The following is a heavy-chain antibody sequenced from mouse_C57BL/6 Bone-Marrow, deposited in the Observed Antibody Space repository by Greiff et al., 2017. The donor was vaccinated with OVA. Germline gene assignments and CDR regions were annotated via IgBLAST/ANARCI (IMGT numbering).Heavy chain of an antibody. J-gene: IGHJ2*01. CDR3: ARDRGLHEYDY. D-gene: IGHD3-1*01. CDR2: INSDGSST. Sequence: EVMLVESEGGLVQPGSSMKLSCTASGFTFSDYYMAWVRQVPGKGLEWVGNINSDGSSTYYLDSLKSRFIISRDNAKNILYLQMSSLKSEDTATYYCARDRGLHEYDYWGQGTTLTVSS. V-gene: IGHV5-16*01. CDR1: GFTFSDYY.